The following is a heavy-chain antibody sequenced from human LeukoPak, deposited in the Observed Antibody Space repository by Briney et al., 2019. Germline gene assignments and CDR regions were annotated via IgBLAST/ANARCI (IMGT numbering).Heavy chain of an antibody. CDR3: ARVVEEGDSYYYDGMDV. Sequence: PGGSLRLSCAASGFTFSSYSMNWVRQAPGKGLEWVSFISSSSSYIYYADSVKGRFTISRDNAKNSLYLQMNSLRAEDTAVYYCARVVEEGDSYYYDGMDVLGQGTTVTVSS. V-gene: IGHV3-21*01. D-gene: IGHD2-2*01. J-gene: IGHJ6*02. CDR1: GFTFSSYS. CDR2: ISSSSSYI.